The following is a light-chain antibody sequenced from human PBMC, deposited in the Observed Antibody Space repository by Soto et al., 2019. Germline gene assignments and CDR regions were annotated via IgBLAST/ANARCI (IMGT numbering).Light chain of an antibody. CDR1: KSIMTY. Sequence: DIQMTQSPSSLSGSVGKEDTITCRASKSIMTYLNWYQLKPVKPPRLLIYAASSLQSGVPSRFSGSGSGTDFTLTISSLQPADFATYSCQQRYNSPQTFGRGTQGDIK. V-gene: IGKV1-39*01. J-gene: IGKJ1*01. CDR2: AAS. CDR3: QQRYNSPQT.